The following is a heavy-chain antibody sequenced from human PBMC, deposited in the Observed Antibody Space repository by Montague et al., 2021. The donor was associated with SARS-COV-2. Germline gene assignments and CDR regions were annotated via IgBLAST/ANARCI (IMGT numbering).Heavy chain of an antibody. CDR3: ARQLPSYCATNKCYPYDFDG. V-gene: IGHV4-39*01. CDR1: GGSISSPDYY. D-gene: IGHD2-8*01. J-gene: IGHJ4*02. Sequence: SETLSLTCTVSGGSISSPDYYWGWFRQSPGKGLDWIGSISYTGRTYYNPSLRSRVSFSLDTSKNHFSLSLSSVTVADTAVYFCARQLPSYCATNKCYPYDFDGWGQGALVTVSS. CDR2: ISYTGRT.